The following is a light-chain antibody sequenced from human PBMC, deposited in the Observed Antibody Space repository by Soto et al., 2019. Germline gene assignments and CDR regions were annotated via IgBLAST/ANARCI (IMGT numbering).Light chain of an antibody. Sequence: QSVLAQPASVSGSPGQPITISCTGTSSDIGAYKFVSWYQHHPGRDPKLIIFEVTNRPSGVSSHFSGSKSGNTASLTISRLLPEDEADYYCSSYTHNTTLVFGGGTKLTVL. CDR1: SSDIGAYKF. CDR2: EVT. V-gene: IGLV2-14*01. J-gene: IGLJ2*01. CDR3: SSYTHNTTLV.